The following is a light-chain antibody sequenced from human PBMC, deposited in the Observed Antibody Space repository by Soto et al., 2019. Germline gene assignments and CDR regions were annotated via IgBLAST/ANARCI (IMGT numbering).Light chain of an antibody. Sequence: QSALNQPPSAYGNPGQRLTISCSGSTSNILRNYVYWYRQLPGTAPRLLISMNDQRPSGVPDRFSGSKSGTSASLAISGLRSEDEADYYCASWDDSLSGYVFGTGTKVTV. V-gene: IGLV1-47*01. CDR3: ASWDDSLSGYV. CDR2: MND. CDR1: TSNILRNY. J-gene: IGLJ1*01.